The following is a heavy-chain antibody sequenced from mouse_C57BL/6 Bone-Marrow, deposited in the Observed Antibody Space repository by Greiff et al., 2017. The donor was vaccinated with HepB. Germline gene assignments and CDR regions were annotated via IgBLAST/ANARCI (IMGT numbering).Heavy chain of an antibody. V-gene: IGHV5-17*01. J-gene: IGHJ1*03. Sequence: EVQLLESGGGLVKPGGSLKLSCAASGFTFSDYGMHWVRQAPEKGLEWVAYISSGSSTIYYADTVKGRSTISRDNAKNTLFLQMTRLRSEDTAMYYCARGERDWYCDVGGTGKTVTVTA. CDR1: GFTFSDYG. CDR2: ISSGSSTI. CDR3: ARGERDWYCDV.